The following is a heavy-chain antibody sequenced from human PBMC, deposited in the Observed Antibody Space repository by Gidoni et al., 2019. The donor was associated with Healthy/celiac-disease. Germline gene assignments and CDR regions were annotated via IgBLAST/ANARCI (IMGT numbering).Heavy chain of an antibody. CDR2: IYSGGST. V-gene: IGHV3-53*01. D-gene: IGHD6-19*01. J-gene: IGHJ3*02. CDR3: ARAVYSSGWYGGDAFDI. Sequence: EVQLVESGGGLIQPGGSLRLSCAASGFTVSSNYMSWVRQAPGKGLEWVSVIYSGGSTYYADSVKGRFTISRDNSKNTLYLQMNSLRAEDTAVYYCARAVYSSGWYGGDAFDIWGQGTMVTVSS. CDR1: GFTVSSNY.